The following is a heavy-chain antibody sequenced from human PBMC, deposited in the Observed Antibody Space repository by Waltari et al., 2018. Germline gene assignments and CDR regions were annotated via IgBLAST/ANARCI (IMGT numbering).Heavy chain of an antibody. CDR2: IRYDGSNK. J-gene: IGHJ4*02. D-gene: IGHD3-10*01. V-gene: IGHV3-30*02. CDR3: ETAMVLEFDY. Sequence: QVQLVESGGGVVQPGGSLRLSCAASGFTFSSYGMHWVRQAPGKGLEWVAFIRYDGSNKYYADSVKGRFTISRDNSKNTLYLQMNSLRAEDMAVYYCETAMVLEFDYWGQGTLVTVSS. CDR1: GFTFSSYG.